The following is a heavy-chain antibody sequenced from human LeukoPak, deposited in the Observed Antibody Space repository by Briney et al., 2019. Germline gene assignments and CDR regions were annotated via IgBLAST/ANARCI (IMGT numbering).Heavy chain of an antibody. CDR1: GGSISSYY. CDR3: AREYYGSGSFDI. D-gene: IGHD3-10*01. Sequence: SETLSLTCTVSGGSISSYYWSWIRQPPGKGLEWIGYIYYSGSTNYNPSLKSRVTISVDTSKNQFSLKLSSVTAADTAVYYCAREYYGSGSFDIWGPGTMVTVSS. V-gene: IGHV4-59*12. J-gene: IGHJ3*02. CDR2: IYYSGST.